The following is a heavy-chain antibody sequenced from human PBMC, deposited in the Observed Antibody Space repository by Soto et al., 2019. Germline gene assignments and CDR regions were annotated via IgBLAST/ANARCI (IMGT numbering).Heavy chain of an antibody. J-gene: IGHJ4*02. CDR3: ARDRAAGPSFFDY. V-gene: IGHV3-23*01. CDR1: GFTVSSYA. D-gene: IGHD6-13*01. Sequence: PGGSLTLSCAASGFTVSSYAMSWVRHAPGKGLEWVSAISGSGGSTYYADSVKGRFTISRDNSKNTLYLQMNSLRAEDTAVYYCARDRAAGPSFFDYWGQGTLVTVSS. CDR2: ISGSGGST.